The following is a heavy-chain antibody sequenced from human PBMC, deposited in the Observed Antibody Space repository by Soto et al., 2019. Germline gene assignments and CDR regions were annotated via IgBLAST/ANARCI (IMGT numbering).Heavy chain of an antibody. CDR3: VRVRGGGTYHFDY. CDR1: GFTFSDHY. D-gene: IGHD3-10*01. CDR2: TRNKARSYTT. V-gene: IGHV3-72*01. Sequence: GGSLRLSCAASGFTFSDHYMDWVRQAPGKGLEWVGRTRNKARSYTTEYAASVNGRFTISRDDSKNSLYLQMNSLRTDDTAVYYCVRVRGGGTYHFDYWGQGTLVTVSS. J-gene: IGHJ4*02.